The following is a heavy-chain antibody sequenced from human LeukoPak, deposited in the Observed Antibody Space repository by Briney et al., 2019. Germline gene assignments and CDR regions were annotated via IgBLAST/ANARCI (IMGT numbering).Heavy chain of an antibody. CDR2: ISGSGDST. Sequence: GGSLRLSCAASGFTFSNYAMPWVRQAPGKGLEWVSTISGSGDSTYYSDSVKGRFTISRDNSENTLYLQLNSPRAEDTAVYYCAKGGWGTVLDYWGQGTLVTVSP. J-gene: IGHJ4*02. D-gene: IGHD3-16*01. V-gene: IGHV3-23*01. CDR1: GFTFSNYA. CDR3: AKGGWGTVLDY.